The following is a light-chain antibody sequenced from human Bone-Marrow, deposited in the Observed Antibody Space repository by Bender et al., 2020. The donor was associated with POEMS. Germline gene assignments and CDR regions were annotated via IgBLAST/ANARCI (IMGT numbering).Light chain of an antibody. V-gene: IGLV2-8*01. Sequence: QSALTQPPSASGSPGQSVTISCTGTSRDVGGYTYVSWYQQHPGKAPKHIIYDVGKRPSGVPDRFSGSKSGNTASLTVSGLQAEDEADYFCSSFGVRNTEVLFGGGTKLTVL. CDR3: SSFGVRNTEVL. CDR2: DVG. CDR1: SRDVGGYTY. J-gene: IGLJ2*01.